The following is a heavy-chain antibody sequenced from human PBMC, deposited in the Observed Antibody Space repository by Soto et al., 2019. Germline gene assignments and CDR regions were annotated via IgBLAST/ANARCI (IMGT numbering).Heavy chain of an antibody. CDR2: ISYDGSNK. J-gene: IGHJ6*02. CDR1: GFTFSSYA. Sequence: QVQLVESGGGVVQPGRSLRLSCAASGFTFSSYAMHWVRQAPGKGLEWVAVISYDGSNKYYADSVKGRFTISRDNSKNTPYLQMNSLRAEDTAVYYCARDIVRGVIRAPYYYYGMDVWGQGTTVTVSS. D-gene: IGHD3-10*01. CDR3: ARDIVRGVIRAPYYYYGMDV. V-gene: IGHV3-30-3*01.